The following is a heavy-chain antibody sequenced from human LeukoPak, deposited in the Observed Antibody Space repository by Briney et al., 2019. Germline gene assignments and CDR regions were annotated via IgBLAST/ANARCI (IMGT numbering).Heavy chain of an antibody. CDR1: GFTFSSYW. CDR3: TRQYPDEYYYYYMDV. V-gene: IGHV3-7*01. J-gene: IGHJ6*03. D-gene: IGHD1-14*01. CDR2: IKQDGSEK. Sequence: PGGSLRLSCAASGFTFSSYWMSWVRQAPGKGLEWVANIKQDGSEKYYVDSVKGRFTISRDNAKNSLYLQMNSPRAEDTAVYYCTRQYPDEYYYYYMDVWGKGTTVTVSS.